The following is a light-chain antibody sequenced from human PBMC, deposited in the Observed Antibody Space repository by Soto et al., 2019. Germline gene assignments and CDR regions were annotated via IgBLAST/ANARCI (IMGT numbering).Light chain of an antibody. V-gene: IGKV3-11*01. CDR3: QQRSNWL. CDR1: QSVSSY. J-gene: IGKJ4*01. Sequence: EIVLTQSPATLSLSPGERATLSCRASQSVSSYLAWYQQKPGQAPRLLIYDASNRATGIPARFSGSGSGTDFTLTISRLEPEDFAVYYCQQRSNWLFGGGTKLEIK. CDR2: DAS.